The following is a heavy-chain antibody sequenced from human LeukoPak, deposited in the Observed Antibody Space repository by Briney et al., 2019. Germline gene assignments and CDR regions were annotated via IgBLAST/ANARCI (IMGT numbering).Heavy chain of an antibody. CDR2: ISSSSSYT. D-gene: IGHD4-23*01. V-gene: IGHV3-11*03. CDR3: ARRKLDADY. CDR1: GFTFSDYY. Sequence: GGSLRLSCAASGFTFSDYYMSWIRQAPGKGLEWVSYISSSSSYTNYADSVKGRFTISRDNAKNSLYLQVNSLRAEDTAVYYCARRKLDADYWGQGTLVTVSS. J-gene: IGHJ4*02.